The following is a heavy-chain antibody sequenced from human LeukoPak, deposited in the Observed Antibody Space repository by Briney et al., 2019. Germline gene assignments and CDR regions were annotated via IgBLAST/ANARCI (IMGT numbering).Heavy chain of an antibody. V-gene: IGHV4-39*07. Sequence: SETLSLTCTVSGGSISSSSYYWGWIRQPPGKGLEWIGSIYYSGSTYYNPSLKSRVTISVDTSKNQFSLKLSSVTAADTAVYYCPSITSFGVVANWGQGTLVTVSS. CDR2: IYYSGST. D-gene: IGHD3-3*01. CDR3: PSITSFGVVAN. CDR1: GGSISSSSYY. J-gene: IGHJ4*02.